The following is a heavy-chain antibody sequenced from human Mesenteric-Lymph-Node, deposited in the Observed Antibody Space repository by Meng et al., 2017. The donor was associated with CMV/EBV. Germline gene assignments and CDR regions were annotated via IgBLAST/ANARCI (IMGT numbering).Heavy chain of an antibody. J-gene: IGHJ5*02. V-gene: IGHV4-39*07. CDR3: ARGFVVVPAATNWFDP. Sequence: SETLSLTCRVSDASITTTSYYWAWIRQPPGKGLEWIGSIYYSGSTYYNPSLKSRVTISVDTSKNQFSLKLSSVTAADTAVYYCARGFVVVPAATNWFDPWGQGTLVTVSS. CDR2: IYYSGST. CDR1: DASITTTSYY. D-gene: IGHD2-2*01.